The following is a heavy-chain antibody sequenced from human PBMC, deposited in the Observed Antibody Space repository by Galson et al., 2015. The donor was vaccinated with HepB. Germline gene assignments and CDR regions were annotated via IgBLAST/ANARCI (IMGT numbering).Heavy chain of an antibody. D-gene: IGHD2-2*01. CDR2: IYHSGST. CDR1: GGSISSGGYS. V-gene: IGHV4-30-2*01. CDR3: ARVWGYCSSTSCYHWYFDL. J-gene: IGHJ2*01. Sequence: LSLTCAVSGGSISSGGYSWSWIRQPPGKGLEWIGYIYHSGSTYYNPSLKSRVTISVDRSKNQFSLKLSSVTAADTAVYYCARVWGYCSSTSCYHWYFDLWGRGTLVTVSS.